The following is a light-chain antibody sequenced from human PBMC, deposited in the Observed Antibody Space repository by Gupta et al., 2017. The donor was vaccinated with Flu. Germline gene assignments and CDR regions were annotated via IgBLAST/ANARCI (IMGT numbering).Light chain of an antibody. CDR2: DAS. J-gene: IGKJ2*01. Sequence: EIVLTQSPATLSLSPGERATLSCRASQSVGTYLAWYQQKPGQTPRLLIYDASNRATGILARFSGSGSGTDFTLTISSLEPEDFAVYYCQKRSNWPPYTFGQGTRLEI. CDR3: QKRSNWPPYT. V-gene: IGKV3-11*01. CDR1: QSVGTY.